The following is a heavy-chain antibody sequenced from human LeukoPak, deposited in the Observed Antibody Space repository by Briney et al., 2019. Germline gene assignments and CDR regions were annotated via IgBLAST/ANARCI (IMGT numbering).Heavy chain of an antibody. CDR3: ARESRQGLRGYCSGGSCYTPRQNWFDP. V-gene: IGHV1-69*04. Sequence: SVKVSCKASGGTFSSYAISWVRQAPGQGLEWMGRIIPILGIANYAQKFQGRVTITAAKSTSTAYMELSSLRSEDTAVYYCARESRQGLRGYCSGGSCYTPRQNWFDPWGQGTLVTVSS. CDR2: IIPILGIA. D-gene: IGHD2-15*01. CDR1: GGTFSSYA. J-gene: IGHJ5*02.